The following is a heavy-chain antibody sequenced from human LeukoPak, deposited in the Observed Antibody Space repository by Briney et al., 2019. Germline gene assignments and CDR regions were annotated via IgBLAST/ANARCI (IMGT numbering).Heavy chain of an antibody. CDR1: GGTFSSYG. CDR3: ARLSTGGYYYGSGFDY. J-gene: IGHJ4*02. CDR2: IIPSFGTA. V-gene: IGHV1-69*01. D-gene: IGHD3-10*01. Sequence: ASVKVSCKASGGTFSSYGISWVRQAPGQGLEWMGGIIPSFGTANYAQKFQGRVTITADESTRTAYMELSSPRSEDTAVYYCARLSTGGYYYGSGFDYWGQGTLVTVSS.